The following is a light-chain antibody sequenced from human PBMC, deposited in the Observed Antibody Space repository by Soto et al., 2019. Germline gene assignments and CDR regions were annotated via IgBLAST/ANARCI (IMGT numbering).Light chain of an antibody. CDR1: SSDVGDYNS. CDR2: DVN. Sequence: QSALTQPASVSGSLGQSIAISCTATSSDVGDYNSVSWYQHHPGKGPKLMVYDVNHRPSLISTRFSGSKSGNTASLTISGLQAEDEADYYCSSYTTVNTLVFGGGTKLTVL. CDR3: SSYTTVNTLV. V-gene: IGLV2-14*01. J-gene: IGLJ3*02.